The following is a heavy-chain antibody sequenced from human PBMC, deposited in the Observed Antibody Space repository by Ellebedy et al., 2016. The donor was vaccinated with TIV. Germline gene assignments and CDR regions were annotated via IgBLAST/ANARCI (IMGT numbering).Heavy chain of an antibody. V-gene: IGHV1-46*01. D-gene: IGHD4-23*01. CDR1: GYTFTTYY. J-gene: IGHJ3*02. CDR2: IYPSAGST. Sequence: AASVKVSCKASGYTFTTYYVHWVRQAPGQGLEWMGVIYPSAGSTDYAQKFQGRVTLTRDTPTSTVYMDLSSLRSEDTAVYYCARGVTESGNDAFDIWGQGTVVTVSS. CDR3: ARGVTESGNDAFDI.